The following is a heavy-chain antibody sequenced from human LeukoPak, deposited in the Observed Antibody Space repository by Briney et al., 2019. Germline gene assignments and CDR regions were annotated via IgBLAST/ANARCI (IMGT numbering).Heavy chain of an antibody. CDR2: IYHSGST. V-gene: IGHV4-38-2*02. CDR3: ARVPAPHYSSSSDG. Sequence: PSETLSLTCTVSGYSISSGYYWGWIRQPPGKGLEWIGSIYHSGSTYYNPSLKSRVTISVDTSKNQFSLKLSSVTAADTAVYYCARVPAPHYSSSSDGWGQGTLVTVSS. CDR1: GYSISSGYY. J-gene: IGHJ4*02. D-gene: IGHD6-6*01.